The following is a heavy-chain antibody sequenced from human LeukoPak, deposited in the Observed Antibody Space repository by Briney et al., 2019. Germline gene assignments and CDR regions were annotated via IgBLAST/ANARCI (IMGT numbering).Heavy chain of an antibody. CDR3: ARGPSFSGYDPPGDY. V-gene: IGHV4-4*07. CDR1: GGPISSYY. Sequence: SETLSLTCTVSGGPISSYYWSWIRQPAGKGLEWLGRINTRGSTNYIPSLKSRITLSVDTSKNQFSLMLTSVTAADTAVYYCARGPSFSGYDPPGDYWGQGTLVTVSS. D-gene: IGHD5-12*01. J-gene: IGHJ4*02. CDR2: INTRGST.